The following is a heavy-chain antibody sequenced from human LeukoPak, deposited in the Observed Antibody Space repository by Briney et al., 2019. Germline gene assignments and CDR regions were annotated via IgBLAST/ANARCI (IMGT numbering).Heavy chain of an antibody. CDR2: IIPILGIA. CDR3: ARDDYGGNSFPEYYFDY. CDR1: GGTFSSYA. V-gene: IGHV1-69*04. J-gene: IGHJ4*02. D-gene: IGHD4-23*01. Sequence: SVKVSCKASGGTFSSYAISWVRQAPGQGLEWMGRIIPILGIANYAQKFQGRVTITADKSTSTAYMELSSLRSEDTAVYYCARDDYGGNSFPEYYFDYWGQGTLVTVPS.